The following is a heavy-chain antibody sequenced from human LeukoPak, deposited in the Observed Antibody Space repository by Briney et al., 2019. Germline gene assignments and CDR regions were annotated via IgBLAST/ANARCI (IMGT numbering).Heavy chain of an antibody. Sequence: GGSRRLSCAASGFTFSSYSMNWVRQAPGKGLEWVSYISSSSSTIYYADSVKGRFTISRDNAKNSLYLQMNSLRAEDTAVYYCARDVSSSRVGSPFDYWGQGTLVTVSS. V-gene: IGHV3-48*01. CDR2: ISSSSSTI. CDR3: ARDVSSSRVGSPFDY. D-gene: IGHD6-13*01. CDR1: GFTFSSYS. J-gene: IGHJ4*02.